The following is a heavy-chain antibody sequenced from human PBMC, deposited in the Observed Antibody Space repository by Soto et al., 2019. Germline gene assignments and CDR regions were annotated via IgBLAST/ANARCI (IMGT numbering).Heavy chain of an antibody. J-gene: IGHJ6*03. Sequence: EVQLVESGGGLVKPGGSLRLSCAASGFTFSSYSMNWVRQAPGKGLEWVSSISSSSSYIYYADSVKGRFTNSRDNAKNSLYLQMNGLRAEDTAVYYCARRGEEGLLHYYYYMDVWGKGTTVTVSS. CDR2: ISSSSSYI. CDR3: ARRGEEGLLHYYYYMDV. D-gene: IGHD2-21*01. CDR1: GFTFSSYS. V-gene: IGHV3-21*01.